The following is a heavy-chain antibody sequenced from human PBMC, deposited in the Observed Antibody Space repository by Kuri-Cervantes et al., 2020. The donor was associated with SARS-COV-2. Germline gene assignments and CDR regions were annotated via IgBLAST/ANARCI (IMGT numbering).Heavy chain of an antibody. CDR1: GFAFSDYT. J-gene: IGHJ4*02. CDR3: ASELLAYFDY. V-gene: IGHV3-30-3*01. D-gene: IGHD1-26*01. Sequence: GGSLRLSCAASGFAFSDYTMNWVRQAPGKGLEWVAVISYDGSNKYYADSVKGRFTISRDNSKNTLYLQMNSLRAEDTAVYHCASELLAYFDYWGQGTLVTVSS. CDR2: ISYDGSNK.